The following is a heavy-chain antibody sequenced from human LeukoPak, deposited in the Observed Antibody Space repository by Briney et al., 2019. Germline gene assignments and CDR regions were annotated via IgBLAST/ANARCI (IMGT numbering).Heavy chain of an antibody. CDR3: ARTYYDSSGYFDY. V-gene: IGHV4-59*01. D-gene: IGHD3-22*01. Sequence: SETLSLTCTVSGGSISSYYWSWIRQPPGKGLEWIGYIYYSGSTNYNPSLKSRVTISVDTSKNQFSLKLSSVTAADTAVYYCARTYYDSSGYFDYWGQGTLVTVSS. CDR2: IYYSGST. J-gene: IGHJ4*02. CDR1: GGSISSYY.